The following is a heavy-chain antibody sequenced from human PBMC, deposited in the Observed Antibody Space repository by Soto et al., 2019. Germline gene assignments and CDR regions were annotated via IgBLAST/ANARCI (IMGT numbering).Heavy chain of an antibody. J-gene: IGHJ4*02. Sequence: SATLSLTWAVCAGSFSGLSWNWIRLSAATGLEWIVEIDYRGNTNYNPSLRSRVTLSVVTSKNQFSLKVTSVSAADTAVYYCARARKSGDYSLGLESWGQGTLVTVSS. CDR3: ARARKSGDYSLGLES. CDR2: IDYRGNT. V-gene: IGHV4-34*01. D-gene: IGHD5-12*01. CDR1: AGSFSGLS.